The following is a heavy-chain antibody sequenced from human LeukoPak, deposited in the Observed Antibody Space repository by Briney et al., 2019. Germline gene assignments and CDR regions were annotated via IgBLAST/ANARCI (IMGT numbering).Heavy chain of an antibody. CDR3: RYYFDGSTFYSKDY. J-gene: IGHJ4*02. CDR1: GFTFSSYW. D-gene: IGHD3-22*01. Sequence: GGSLRLSCAASGFTFSSYWMHWVRQAPGKGLVWVSRINSDGSSTSNADSVKGRFTISRDNAKNTLYLQMNSLRAEDTAVYYCRYYFDGSTFYSKDYWGQGTLVTVSS. V-gene: IGHV3-74*01. CDR2: INSDGSST.